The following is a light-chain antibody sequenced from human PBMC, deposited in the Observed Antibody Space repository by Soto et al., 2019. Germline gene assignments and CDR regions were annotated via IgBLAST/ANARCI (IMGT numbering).Light chain of an antibody. CDR1: SSNIGAGYD. J-gene: IGLJ2*01. V-gene: IGLV1-40*01. CDR2: GNS. Sequence: QSVLTQPPSVSGAPGQRVTIYCTGSSSNIGAGYDVHWYQQLPGTAPKLLIYGNSNRPSGVPDRFSGSKSGTSASLAITGRQAEDEADYYCQSYDSSLSGTHVVFGGGTNLTVL. CDR3: QSYDSSLSGTHVV.